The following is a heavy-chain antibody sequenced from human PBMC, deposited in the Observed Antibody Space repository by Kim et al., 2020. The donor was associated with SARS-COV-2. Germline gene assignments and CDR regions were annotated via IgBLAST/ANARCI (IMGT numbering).Heavy chain of an antibody. V-gene: IGHV1-3*01. Sequence: KTQEPQKFQGRVTITRETSPNTAYMDLRSLTSEDTAVYYCARDMNPTVYDYWGQGTLVTVSS. CDR2: KT. J-gene: IGHJ4*02. D-gene: IGHD4-4*01. CDR3: ARDMNPTVYDY.